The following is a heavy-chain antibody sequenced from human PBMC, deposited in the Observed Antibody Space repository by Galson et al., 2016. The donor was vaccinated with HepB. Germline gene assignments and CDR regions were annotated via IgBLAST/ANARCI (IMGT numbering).Heavy chain of an antibody. CDR2: IYPGDSDT. CDR1: GYSFTIYW. Sequence: QSGADVTKPGESLKISCKGSGYSFTIYWIVWVRQMPGKGLEWMGIIYPGDSDTRYSPSFQGQVTISADKSVTSAYLQWSRLKASDTAIYFCARIRAPAADNYYYDMDAWGQGTTGTVSS. V-gene: IGHV5-51*01. D-gene: IGHD6-13*01. J-gene: IGHJ6*02. CDR3: ARIRAPAADNYYYDMDA.